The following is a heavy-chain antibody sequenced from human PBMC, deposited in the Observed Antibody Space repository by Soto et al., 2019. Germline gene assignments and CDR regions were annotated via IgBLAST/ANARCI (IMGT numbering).Heavy chain of an antibody. V-gene: IGHV4-31*03. Sequence: SETLSLTCTVSGGSISSGGYYWSWIRQHPGKGLEWIGYIYYSGSTYYNPSLKSRVTISVDTSKNQFSLKLSSVTAADTAMYYCASQVPARSIYYYYGMDVWGQGTTVTVSS. CDR1: GGSISSGGYY. CDR3: ASQVPARSIYYYYGMDV. CDR2: IYYSGST. J-gene: IGHJ6*02. D-gene: IGHD2-2*01.